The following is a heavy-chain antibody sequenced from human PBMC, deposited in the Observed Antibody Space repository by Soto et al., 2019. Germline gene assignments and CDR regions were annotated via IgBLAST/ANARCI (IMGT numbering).Heavy chain of an antibody. CDR2: IYPGDSDT. Sequence: GESLEISCKVSGNGFFSNWMAWWRQNPGKGLECMGIIYPGDSDTRYNPSFQGQVVISADKSNNTAYLQWNSLKASDTATYFCAREIRGQLSNWIDPWGQGTLVTVSS. V-gene: IGHV5-51*01. CDR1: GNGFFSNW. J-gene: IGHJ5*02. CDR3: AREIRGQLSNWIDP. D-gene: IGHD1-1*01.